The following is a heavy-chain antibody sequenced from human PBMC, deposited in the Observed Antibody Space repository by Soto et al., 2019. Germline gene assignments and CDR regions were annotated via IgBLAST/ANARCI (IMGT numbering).Heavy chain of an antibody. D-gene: IGHD6-13*01. CDR1: GFTFSSDV. CDR3: ANGGAAGRGDYYYGMDV. Sequence: PGGALRLSWASGGFTFSSDVRRGGREAAGKGVGWVAVISYDGSNKYDADSVKGRFTISRDNSKNTLYLKMNSLRAEDTAVYYCANGGAAGRGDYYYGMDVWGQGTTVTVSS. CDR2: ISYDGSNK. V-gene: IGHV3-30*18. J-gene: IGHJ6*02.